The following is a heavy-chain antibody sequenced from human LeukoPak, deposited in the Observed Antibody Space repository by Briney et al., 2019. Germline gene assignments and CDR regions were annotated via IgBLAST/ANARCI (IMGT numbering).Heavy chain of an antibody. CDR2: IYYSGST. J-gene: IGHJ4*02. V-gene: IGHV4-59*01. CDR3: VREPPSNYGSGRGHFDY. CDR1: GGSISSYY. D-gene: IGHD3-10*01. Sequence: SETLSLTCTVSGGSISSYYWSWIRQPPGKGLEWIGYIYYSGSTNYNPSLKSRVTISVDTSKNQFSLKLSSVTAADTAVYYCVREPPSNYGSGRGHFDYWGQGTLVTVSS.